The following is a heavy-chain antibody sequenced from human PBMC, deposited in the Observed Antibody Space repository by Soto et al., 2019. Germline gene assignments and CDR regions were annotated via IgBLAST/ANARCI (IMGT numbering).Heavy chain of an antibody. J-gene: IGHJ4*02. D-gene: IGHD4-17*01. CDR3: ARATDYGDYPPPLDY. CDR1: GGSISSGGYY. CDR2: IYYRGST. Sequence: QVQLQESGPGLVKPSQTLSLTCTVSGGSISSGGYYWSWIRQHPGKGLEWIGYIYYRGSTYYNPSLKSRVTISVDTSKNQFSLKLSSVTAADTAVYYCARATDYGDYPPPLDYWGQGTLVTVSS. V-gene: IGHV4-31*03.